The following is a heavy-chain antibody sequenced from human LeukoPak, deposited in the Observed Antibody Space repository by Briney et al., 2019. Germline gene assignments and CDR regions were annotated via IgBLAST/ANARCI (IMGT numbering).Heavy chain of an antibody. CDR3: AREDGYCSGGNCYSYFDS. Sequence: GGSLRLSCAASGFTFSNYWMTWVRQAPGKGLEWVANINRDGSERYYVDSVKGRFTITRDNTRNSLFLQMYSLRAEDTAVYFRAREDGYCSGGNCYSYFDSWGQGTLVTVSS. CDR1: GFTFSNYW. D-gene: IGHD2-15*01. V-gene: IGHV3-7*01. J-gene: IGHJ4*02. CDR2: INRDGSER.